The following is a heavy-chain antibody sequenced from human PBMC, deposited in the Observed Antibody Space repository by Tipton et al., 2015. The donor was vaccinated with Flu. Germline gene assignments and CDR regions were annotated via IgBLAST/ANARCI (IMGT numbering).Heavy chain of an antibody. CDR1: GGSISTDIYY. Sequence: TLSLTCTVSGGSISTDIYYWGWIRQPPGKGLEWIGTIHHSGSAYYNPSLKSRVTISVDTSKNKFSLKLSSVTAADTAVYYCARHRARWVLGANAVLWFDPWGQGTLVTVSS. D-gene: IGHD1-26*01. V-gene: IGHV4-39*01. CDR3: ARHRARWVLGANAVLWFDP. CDR2: IHHSGSA. J-gene: IGHJ5*02.